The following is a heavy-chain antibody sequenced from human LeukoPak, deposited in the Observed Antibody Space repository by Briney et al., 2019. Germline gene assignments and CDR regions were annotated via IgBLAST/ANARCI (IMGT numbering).Heavy chain of an antibody. CDR2: IYPGASDT. V-gene: IGHV5-51*01. CDR3: ARQFYYDRSGFFEGAY. CDR1: GYRFTSYW. Sequence: GESLKISCKGSGYRFTSYWLGWVRQMPGKGLEWMGIIYPGASDTRYSPSFQGQVTISADQSISAAYLQWRSLKASDTAMYYCARQFYYDRSGFFEGAYWGQGSLVTVS. D-gene: IGHD3-22*01. J-gene: IGHJ4*02.